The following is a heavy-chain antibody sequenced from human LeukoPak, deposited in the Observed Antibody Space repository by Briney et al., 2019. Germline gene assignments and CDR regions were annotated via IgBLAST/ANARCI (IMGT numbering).Heavy chain of an antibody. V-gene: IGHV1-18*01. J-gene: IGHJ4*02. CDR3: AARSIVGANFDY. CDR2: ISAYSGNT. CDR1: GYTFTSYG. Sequence: ASVKVSCKASGYTFTSYGISWVRQAPGQGPEWMGWISAYSGNTNYAQKLQGRVTMTTDTSTSTAYMELRSLRSGDTAVYYCAARSIVGANFDYWGQGTLVTVSS. D-gene: IGHD1-26*01.